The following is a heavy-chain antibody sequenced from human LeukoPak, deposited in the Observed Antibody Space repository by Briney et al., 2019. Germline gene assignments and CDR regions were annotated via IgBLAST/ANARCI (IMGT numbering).Heavy chain of an antibody. Sequence: GGSLRLSCAASGLTFSSYAMSWVRQAPGKGLEWVSGISGSGGSTYYADSVEGRFTISRDNSKNTLYLQMNSLRAEDTAVYYCAKDQYSGSPYYFDNWGQGTLVTVSS. V-gene: IGHV3-23*01. J-gene: IGHJ4*02. CDR1: GLTFSSYA. CDR3: AKDQYSGSPYYFDN. CDR2: ISGSGGST. D-gene: IGHD1-26*01.